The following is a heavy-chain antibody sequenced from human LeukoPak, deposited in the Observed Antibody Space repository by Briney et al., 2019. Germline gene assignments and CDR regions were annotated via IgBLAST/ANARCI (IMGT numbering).Heavy chain of an antibody. V-gene: IGHV4-39*01. J-gene: IGHJ4*02. CDR1: GGSIGSNSYY. Sequence: SETLSLTCTVSGGSIGSNSYYWGWIRQPPGKGLEWIGSIYYSGKTYHNPSLESRVTISVDTSKNQVSLKLSSVTAADTAVYYCARLYRSSWYSDSWGQGTLVTVSS. D-gene: IGHD6-13*01. CDR3: ARLYRSSWYSDS. CDR2: IYYSGKT.